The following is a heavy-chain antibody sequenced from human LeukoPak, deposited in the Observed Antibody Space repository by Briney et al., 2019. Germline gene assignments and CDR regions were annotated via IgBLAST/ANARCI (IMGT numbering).Heavy chain of an antibody. V-gene: IGHV4-34*01. J-gene: IGHJ6*02. Sequence: KSSETLSLTCAVSGGPFSGYFWSWIRQSSGKGLEWIGEIHNSGTTNYNPSLNSRVTISEDTSKNQFSLKLSSVTAADTAVYYCARGQLSLRYYYYGMDVWGQGTTVTVSS. D-gene: IGHD1-1*01. CDR3: ARGQLSLRYYYYGMDV. CDR1: GGPFSGYF. CDR2: IHNSGTT.